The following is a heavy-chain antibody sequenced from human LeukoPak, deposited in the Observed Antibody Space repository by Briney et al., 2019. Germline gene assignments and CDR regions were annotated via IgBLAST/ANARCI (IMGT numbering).Heavy chain of an antibody. V-gene: IGHV3-64*01. Sequence: GGSLRLSCTASGFIFSSYSMHWVRQAPGKGLEFVSAISSNGGSTYYANSVKGRFTISRDTSKNTLYLQMGSLRTEDMAVYYCARVGDFSVAAFDIWGQGTMVTVSS. CDR3: ARVGDFSVAAFDI. D-gene: IGHD3-16*01. CDR1: GFIFSSYS. CDR2: ISSNGGST. J-gene: IGHJ3*02.